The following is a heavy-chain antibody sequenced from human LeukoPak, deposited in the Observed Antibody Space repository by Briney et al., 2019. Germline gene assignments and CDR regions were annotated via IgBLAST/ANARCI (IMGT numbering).Heavy chain of an antibody. CDR1: GYSFTTYW. CDR2: VNPADSET. CDR3: ARQETSASDAFDL. V-gene: IGHV5-51*01. D-gene: IGHD2-15*01. Sequence: GESLKISCKGSGYSFTTYWIGWVRQMPGKGLEWMGIVNPADSETRYGPSFQGQVTFSADKSISTAYLQWSSLKASDTAMYYCARQETSASDAFDLWGQGTMVTVSS. J-gene: IGHJ3*01.